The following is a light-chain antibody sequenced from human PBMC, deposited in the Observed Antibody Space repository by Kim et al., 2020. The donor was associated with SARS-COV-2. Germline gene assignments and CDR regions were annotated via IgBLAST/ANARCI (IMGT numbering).Light chain of an antibody. CDR2: TAS. V-gene: IGKV1-5*03. CDR3: QQYNGYPLT. J-gene: IGKJ4*01. Sequence: DIQMTQSPSTLSASVGDRVTITCRASQSISSWLAWYQQKPVKAPKLLIYTASTLESGVPSRFSGSGSGTEFTLTISSLQPDDFATYCCQQYNGYPLTFGGGTKLAI. CDR1: QSISSW.